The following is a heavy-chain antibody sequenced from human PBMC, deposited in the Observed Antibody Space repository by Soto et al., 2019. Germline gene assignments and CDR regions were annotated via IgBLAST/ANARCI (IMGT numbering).Heavy chain of an antibody. Sequence: GESLKISCKGSGYSFTSYWIGWVRQMPGKGLEWMGLIYPGDSDTRYSPSFRGQVTISVDKSINTAYLQWSSLKASDTAIYYCARRYGSGSYADYWGQGTLVTVSS. D-gene: IGHD3-10*01. V-gene: IGHV5-51*01. CDR3: ARRYGSGSYADY. J-gene: IGHJ4*02. CDR1: GYSFTSYW. CDR2: IYPGDSDT.